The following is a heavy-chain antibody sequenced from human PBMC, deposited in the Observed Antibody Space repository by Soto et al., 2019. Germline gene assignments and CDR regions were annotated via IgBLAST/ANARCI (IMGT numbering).Heavy chain of an antibody. CDR3: ARDREQNGDYLPDYYYGMDV. D-gene: IGHD4-17*01. V-gene: IGHV4-4*07. J-gene: IGHJ6*02. CDR1: GGSISSYY. CDR2: IYASGGT. Sequence: SETLSLTCTVSGGSISSYYWSWIRQPAGKGLEWIGRIYASGGTNYNPSLKSRVTMSADTSKNQLSLRLSSVTAADTAVYYCARDREQNGDYLPDYYYGMDVWGQGTTVTVSS.